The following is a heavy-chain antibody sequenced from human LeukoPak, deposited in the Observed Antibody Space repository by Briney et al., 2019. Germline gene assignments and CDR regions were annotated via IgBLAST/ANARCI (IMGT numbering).Heavy chain of an antibody. J-gene: IGHJ4*02. Sequence: SETLSLTCNVSGYSISSGYCWGWVRQPPGKGLEWIGSIHHSGNTYYNPSLKSRVTISVDTSKNQFSLKLSSVTAADTAVYYCATTPILLWFGELLFGYFDYWGQGTLVTVSS. CDR2: IHHSGNT. V-gene: IGHV4-38-2*02. CDR1: GYSISSGYC. CDR3: ATTPILLWFGELLFGYFDY. D-gene: IGHD3-10*01.